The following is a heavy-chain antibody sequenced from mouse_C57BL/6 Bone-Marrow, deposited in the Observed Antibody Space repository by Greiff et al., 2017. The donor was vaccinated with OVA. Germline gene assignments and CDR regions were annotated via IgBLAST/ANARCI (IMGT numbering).Heavy chain of an antibody. Sequence: VQLKQPGAELVKPGASVKLSCKASGYTFTSYWMQWVKQRPGQGLEWIGEIDPSDSYTNYNQKFKGKATLTVDTSSSTAYMQLSSLTSEDSAVYYCARWNYYGSSYWYLDVWGTGTTVTVSS. V-gene: IGHV1-50*01. J-gene: IGHJ1*03. D-gene: IGHD1-1*01. CDR2: IDPSDSYT. CDR1: GYTFTSYW. CDR3: ARWNYYGSSYWYLDV.